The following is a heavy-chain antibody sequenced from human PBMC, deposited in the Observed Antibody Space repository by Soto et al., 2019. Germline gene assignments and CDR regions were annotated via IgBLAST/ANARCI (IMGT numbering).Heavy chain of an antibody. J-gene: IGHJ6*02. V-gene: IGHV1-2*04. CDR1: GYTFTGYY. Sequence: ASVKVSCKVSGYTFTGYYMHWVRQAPGQGLEWMGWINPNSGGTNYAQKFQGWVTMTRDTSISTAYMELSRLRSDDTAVYYCARMLYCSSTSCYNGMDVWGQGTTVTVSS. D-gene: IGHD2-2*02. CDR3: ARMLYCSSTSCYNGMDV. CDR2: INPNSGGT.